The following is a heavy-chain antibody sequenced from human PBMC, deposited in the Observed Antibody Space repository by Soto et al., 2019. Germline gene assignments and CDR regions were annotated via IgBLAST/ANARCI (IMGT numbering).Heavy chain of an antibody. V-gene: IGHV3-30*18. Sequence: QVQLVESGGGVVQTGRSLRLSCAASGFTFSTYVMHWVRQAPGKGLEWVAAISYDGSKKFYADSVKGRLTITRDNSKNPVNLQMNSLRGDDTAVYYCAKGQHCSTTSCYFYYYGMDVWGQGTTVAVSS. CDR1: GFTFSTYV. CDR3: AKGQHCSTTSCYFYYYGMDV. D-gene: IGHD2-2*01. J-gene: IGHJ6*02. CDR2: ISYDGSKK.